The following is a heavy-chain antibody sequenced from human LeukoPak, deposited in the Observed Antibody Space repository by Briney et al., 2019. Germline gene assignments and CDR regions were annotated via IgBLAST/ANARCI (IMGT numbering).Heavy chain of an antibody. CDR3: ARAEAAAGLYYYYYMDV. CDR1: GFTFSSYA. D-gene: IGHD6-13*01. J-gene: IGHJ6*03. Sequence: SGGSLRLSCAASGFTFSSYAMHWVRQAPGKGLEWVAVISYDGSNKYYADSVKGRFTISRDNSKNTLYLQMNSLRAEDTAVYYCARAEAAAGLYYYYYMDVWGKGTTVTVSS. CDR2: ISYDGSNK. V-gene: IGHV3-30-3*01.